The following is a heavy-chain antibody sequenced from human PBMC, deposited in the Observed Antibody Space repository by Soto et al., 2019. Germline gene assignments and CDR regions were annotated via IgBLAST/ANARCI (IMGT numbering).Heavy chain of an antibody. Sequence: QVQLVQSGAEVKKPGSSVKVSCKASGGTFSSYAISWVRQAPGQGLEWMGGIIPIFGTAEYAQKFQGRVTITADESTRTDSMALSSLRSEDTAVYYCASPPIVATIVNCYYALDVWGQGTTVTVSS. J-gene: IGHJ6*02. CDR3: ASPPIVATIVNCYYALDV. D-gene: IGHD5-12*01. CDR2: IIPIFGTA. CDR1: GGTFSSYA. V-gene: IGHV1-69*12.